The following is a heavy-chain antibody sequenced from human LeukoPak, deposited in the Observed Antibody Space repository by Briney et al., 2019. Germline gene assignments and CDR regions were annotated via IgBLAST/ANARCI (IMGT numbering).Heavy chain of an antibody. V-gene: IGHV3-30*02. Sequence: PGGSLRLSCAASGFTFSSYGMHWVRQAPGKGLEWVAFIRYDGSNKYYADSVKGRFTISRDNSKNTLYLQMNSLRAEDTAVYYFTKDSWRAVVTPSYFDYWGHGTLVTVSS. J-gene: IGHJ4*01. CDR1: GFTFSSYG. D-gene: IGHD4-23*01. CDR3: TKDSWRAVVTPSYFDY. CDR2: IRYDGSNK.